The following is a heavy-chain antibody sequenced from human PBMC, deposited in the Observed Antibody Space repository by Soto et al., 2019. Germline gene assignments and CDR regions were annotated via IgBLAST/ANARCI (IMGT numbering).Heavy chain of an antibody. CDR2: IYYSGST. D-gene: IGHD2-2*03. V-gene: IGHV4-31*03. CDR1: GGSISSGGYY. CDR3: ARVLDIGVNWFDP. Sequence: LSLTCTVSGGSISSGGYYWSWIRQHPGKGLEWIGYIYYSGSTYYNPSLKSRVTISVDTSKNQFSLKLSSVTAADTAVYYCARVLDIGVNWFDPWGQGTLVTVSS. J-gene: IGHJ5*02.